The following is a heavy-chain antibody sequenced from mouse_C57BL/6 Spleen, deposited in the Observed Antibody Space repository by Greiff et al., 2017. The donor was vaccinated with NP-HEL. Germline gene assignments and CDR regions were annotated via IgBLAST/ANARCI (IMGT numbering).Heavy chain of an antibody. J-gene: IGHJ2*01. Sequence: EVKLLESGPGLVKPSQSLSLTCSVTGYSITSGYYWNWIRQFPGNKLEWMGYISYDGSNNYNPSLKNRISITRDTSKNQFFLKLNSVTTEDTATYYCARAAQAFDYWGQGTTLTVSS. CDR1: GYSITSGYY. D-gene: IGHD3-2*02. CDR3: ARAAQAFDY. CDR2: ISYDGSN. V-gene: IGHV3-6*01.